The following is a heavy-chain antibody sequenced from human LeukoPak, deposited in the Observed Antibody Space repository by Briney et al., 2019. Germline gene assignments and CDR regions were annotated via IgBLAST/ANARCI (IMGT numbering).Heavy chain of an antibody. CDR2: DYHNGEP. D-gene: IGHD1-26*01. J-gene: IGHJ6*03. Sequence: SETLSLTCTVSGYSITTNYYWAWLRQSPGTGLEWIGNDYHNGEPYYNPSLKSRVIISVDTSKNEFSLRLTSVTAADTAVYYCVTPRSWELSDMAVWGKGTTVIVSS. CDR3: VTPRSWELSDMAV. CDR1: GYSITTNYY. V-gene: IGHV4-38-2*02.